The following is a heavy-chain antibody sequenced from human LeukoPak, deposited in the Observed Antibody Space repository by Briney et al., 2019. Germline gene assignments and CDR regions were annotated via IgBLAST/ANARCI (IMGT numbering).Heavy chain of an antibody. Sequence: ASVKVSCKASGYTFTNYAINWVRQAPGQGLEWMGWIKTNTGNPRYAQGFTGRFVFSLDTAVSTAYLEITSLKAEDTALYYCARVVYDSSGYYDSAYYFDSWGQGSLITVSS. CDR3: ARVVYDSSGYYDSAYYFDS. CDR2: IKTNTGNP. V-gene: IGHV7-4-1*02. D-gene: IGHD3-22*01. CDR1: GYTFTNYA. J-gene: IGHJ4*02.